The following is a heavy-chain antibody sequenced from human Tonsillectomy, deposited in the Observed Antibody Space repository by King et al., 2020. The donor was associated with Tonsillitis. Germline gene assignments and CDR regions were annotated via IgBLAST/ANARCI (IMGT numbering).Heavy chain of an antibody. CDR2: IHTSGST. CDR1: RGSISSGSYY. V-gene: IGHV4-61*02. Sequence: VQLQESGPGLVKPSQTLSLTCTVSRGSISSGSYYWSWLRQPAGKGLEWIGRIHTSGSTEFNPSLNSRVAIAVDTSKNQLSLMLSSVTAADTAVYFCSRGNTYVDFDIWGQGILVTVSS. J-gene: IGHJ4*02. D-gene: IGHD2/OR15-2a*01. CDR3: SRGNTYVDFDI.